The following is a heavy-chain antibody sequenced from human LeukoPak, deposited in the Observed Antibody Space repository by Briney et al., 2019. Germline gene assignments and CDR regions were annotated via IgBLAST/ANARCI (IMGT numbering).Heavy chain of an antibody. V-gene: IGHV4-39*02. CDR3: ARDVLLWFGEFYGMDV. CDR1: GGSISSSSYY. J-gene: IGHJ6*02. D-gene: IGHD3-10*01. Sequence: SETLSLTCTVSGGSISSSSYYWGWIRQPPGKGLEWIGSIYYSGSTYYNPSLKSRVTISVDTSKNQFSLKLSSVTAADTAVYYCARDVLLWFGEFYGMDVWGQGTTVTVSS. CDR2: IYYSGST.